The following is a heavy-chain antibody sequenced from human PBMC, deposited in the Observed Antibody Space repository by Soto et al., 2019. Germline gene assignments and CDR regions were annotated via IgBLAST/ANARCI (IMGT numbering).Heavy chain of an antibody. J-gene: IGHJ6*03. CDR2: ISAYNGNT. CDR3: ARAPEAGTGRGYYYYYYMDV. D-gene: IGHD6-19*01. CDR1: GYTFTSYG. Sequence: ASVKVSCKASGYTFTSYGISWVRQAPGQGLEWMGWISAYNGNTNYAQKLQGRVTMTTDTSTSTAYMELRSLRSDDTAVYYCARAPEAGTGRGYYYYYYMDVWGKGTTVTVSS. V-gene: IGHV1-18*01.